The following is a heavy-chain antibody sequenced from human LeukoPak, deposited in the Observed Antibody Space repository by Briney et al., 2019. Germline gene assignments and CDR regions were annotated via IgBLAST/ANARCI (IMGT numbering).Heavy chain of an antibody. V-gene: IGHV4-59*01. CDR2: IYYSGST. J-gene: IGHJ4*02. Sequence: SETLSLTCTVSGGSISSYYWSWIRQPPGKGLEWIGYIYYSGSTNYNPSLKSRVTISVDTSKNQFSLKLSSVTAADTAVHYCARFGGYDILTGYSGFFDYWGQGTLVTVSS. CDR3: ARFGGYDILTGYSGFFDY. CDR1: GGSISSYY. D-gene: IGHD3-9*01.